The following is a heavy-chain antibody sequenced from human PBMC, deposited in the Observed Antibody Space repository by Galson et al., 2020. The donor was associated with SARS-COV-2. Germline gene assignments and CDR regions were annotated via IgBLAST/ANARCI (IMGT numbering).Heavy chain of an antibody. J-gene: IGHJ6*02. D-gene: IGHD1-26*01. CDR3: AKETSWELLLYYYYGMDV. Sequence: GGSLRLSCAASGFTFSSYGMHWVRQAPGKGLEWVAVISYDGSNKYYADSVKGRFTISRDNSKNTLYLQMNSLRAEDTAVYYCAKETSWELLLYYYYGMDVWGQGTTVTVSS. V-gene: IGHV3-30*18. CDR2: ISYDGSNK. CDR1: GFTFSSYG.